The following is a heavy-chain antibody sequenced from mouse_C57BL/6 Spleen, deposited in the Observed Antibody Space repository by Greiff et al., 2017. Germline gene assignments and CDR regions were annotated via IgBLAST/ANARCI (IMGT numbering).Heavy chain of an antibody. Sequence: QVQLQQSGPELVKPGASVKISCKASGYAFSSSWMNWVKQRPGKGLEWIGRIYPGDGDTNYNGKFKGKATLTADKSSSTAYMKLSSLTSEDSAVYFCARSYYYGGMDYWGQGTSVTVSS. D-gene: IGHD1-1*01. J-gene: IGHJ4*01. CDR2: IYPGDGDT. CDR3: ARSYYYGGMDY. CDR1: GYAFSSSW. V-gene: IGHV1-82*01.